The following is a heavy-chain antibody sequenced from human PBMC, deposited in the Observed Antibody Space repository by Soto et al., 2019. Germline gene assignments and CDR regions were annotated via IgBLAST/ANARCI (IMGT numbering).Heavy chain of an antibody. CDR1: CDSINDKNW. Sequence: SETLSLTSSFSCDSINDKNWWTWLRQPPGKRLEWIGDIYHTGRSSYNPSLTSRVAMSVDKSKNQFSLKLISVTAADTAMYYCARLGGYCSSTSCYGYYGMDVWGQGTTVT. CDR3: ARLGGYCSSTSCYGYYGMDV. J-gene: IGHJ6*02. CDR2: IYHTGRS. D-gene: IGHD2-2*01. V-gene: IGHV4-4*02.